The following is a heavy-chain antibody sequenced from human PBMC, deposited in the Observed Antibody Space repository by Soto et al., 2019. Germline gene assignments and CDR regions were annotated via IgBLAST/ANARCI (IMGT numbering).Heavy chain of an antibody. CDR3: ARSGDYDDYYYYYGMDV. D-gene: IGHD4-17*01. Sequence: QVQLVESGGGVVQPGRSLRLSCAASGFTFSSYAMHWVRQAPGKGLEWVAVISYDGSNKYYADSVKGRFTISRDNSKNXXYRQMTSLGAGATAVYYCARSGDYDDYYYYYGMDVWGQGATVTVSS. CDR2: ISYDGSNK. J-gene: IGHJ6*02. V-gene: IGHV3-30-3*01. CDR1: GFTFSSYA.